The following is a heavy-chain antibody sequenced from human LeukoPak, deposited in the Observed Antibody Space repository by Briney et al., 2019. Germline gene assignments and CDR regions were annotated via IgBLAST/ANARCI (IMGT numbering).Heavy chain of an antibody. CDR1: GLTFSNYA. J-gene: IGHJ4*02. V-gene: IGHV4-59*01. Sequence: GSLRLSCAASGLTFSNYAMSWIRQSPGKGLEWIGCVYNSGTTVYNPSLTGRVTISVDTSKNQYSLNLRSVTAADAAVYYCARDAYWGQGILVTVSS. CDR3: ARDAY. CDR2: VYNSGTT.